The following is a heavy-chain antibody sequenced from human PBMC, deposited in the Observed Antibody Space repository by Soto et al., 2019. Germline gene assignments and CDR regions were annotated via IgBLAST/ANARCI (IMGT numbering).Heavy chain of an antibody. J-gene: IGHJ6*02. CDR2: IIPVFGTA. D-gene: IGHD3-3*01. V-gene: IGHV1-69*06. CDR1: GGTFNNFA. Sequence: GPSVKVSCKASGGTFNNFAIYWIRLVPGQGLEWMGGIIPVFGTAHYAQNFQGRVTITADKSTTTVHMELSNLKSDDTATYFCARDLLTLPEITIADAWGQGTTVTVSS. CDR3: ARDLLTLPEITIADA.